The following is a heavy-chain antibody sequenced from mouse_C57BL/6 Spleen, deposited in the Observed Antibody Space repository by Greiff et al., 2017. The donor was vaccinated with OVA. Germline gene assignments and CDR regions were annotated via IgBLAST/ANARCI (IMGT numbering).Heavy chain of an antibody. CDR2: IYPGDGDT. J-gene: IGHJ2*01. CDR1: GYAFSSYW. Sequence: QVQLQQSGAELVKPGASVKISCKASGYAFSSYWMNWVKQRPGKGLEWIGQIYPGDGDTNYTGKFKGKATLTADKSSSTAYMQLSSLTSEDSAVYFCARSQFITTVVDYWGQGTTLTVSS. D-gene: IGHD1-1*01. V-gene: IGHV1-80*01. CDR3: ARSQFITTVVDY.